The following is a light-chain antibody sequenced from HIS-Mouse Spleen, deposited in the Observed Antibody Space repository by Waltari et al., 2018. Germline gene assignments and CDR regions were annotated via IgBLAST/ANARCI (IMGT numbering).Light chain of an antibody. J-gene: IGLJ2*01. V-gene: IGLV3-19*01. CDR1: SLSSYY. CDR2: GKN. CDR3: NSRDSSGNHVV. Sequence: SSELTQDPAVSVALGQTVRITCQGDSLSSYYASWYQQKPGQAPVLVIYGKNNRPSGITDRFSGSSSGNTASLTITGAQAEDEADYYSNSRDSSGNHVVFGGGTKLTVL.